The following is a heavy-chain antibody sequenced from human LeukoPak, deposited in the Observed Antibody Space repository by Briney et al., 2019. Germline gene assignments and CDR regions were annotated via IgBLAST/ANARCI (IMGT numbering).Heavy chain of an antibody. V-gene: IGHV3-43*02. J-gene: IGHJ4*02. Sequence: GYLRLSCAASGFTFDDYAMHWVRQVPGKGLEWVSLISGNGGNTYYADSVKGRFTISRDNSKNSLYLQMNSLRTEDTALYYCAKDISNWNSRHFDYWGQGTLVTVSS. D-gene: IGHD1-1*01. CDR2: ISGNGGNT. CDR3: AKDISNWNSRHFDY. CDR1: GFTFDDYA.